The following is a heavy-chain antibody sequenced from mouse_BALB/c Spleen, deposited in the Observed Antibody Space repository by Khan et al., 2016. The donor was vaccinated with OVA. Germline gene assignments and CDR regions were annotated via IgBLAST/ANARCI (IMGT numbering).Heavy chain of an antibody. CDR3: TREGPDYGNYGAWFAY. CDR1: GYTFTSYT. Sequence: QVQLKQSGAELARPGASVKMSCKASGYTFTSYTMHWVKQRPGQGLEWIGYINPSNDYTNYNQKFKDKATLTADKSSSTAYVQLSSLTSEDSAVYYCTREGPDYGNYGAWFAYWGQGTLVTVSA. CDR2: INPSNDYT. D-gene: IGHD2-1*01. V-gene: IGHV1-4*01. J-gene: IGHJ3*01.